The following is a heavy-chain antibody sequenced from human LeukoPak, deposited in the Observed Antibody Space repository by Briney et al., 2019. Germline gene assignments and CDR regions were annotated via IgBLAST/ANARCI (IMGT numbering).Heavy chain of an antibody. J-gene: IGHJ3*02. D-gene: IGHD6-13*01. CDR2: ISSSSSYI. Sequence: GGSLRLSCAASGFTFSDYYMSWIRQAPGKGLEWVSSISSSSSYIYYADSVKGRFTISRDNAKNSLYLQMNSLRAEDTAVYYCARESSIAVGAFDIWGQGTMVTVSS. CDR3: ARESSIAVGAFDI. V-gene: IGHV3-11*06. CDR1: GFTFSDYY.